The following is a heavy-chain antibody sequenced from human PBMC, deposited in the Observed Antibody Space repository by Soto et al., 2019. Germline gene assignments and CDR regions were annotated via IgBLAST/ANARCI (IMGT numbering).Heavy chain of an antibody. Sequence: GALRLSCAASGFTFSSYAMSWVRQAPGKGLEWVSAISGSGGSTYYADSVKGRFTISRDNSKNTLYLQMNSLRAEDTAVYYCAKVPLANWGELFDYWGQGTLVTVSS. V-gene: IGHV3-23*01. CDR1: GFTFSSYA. J-gene: IGHJ4*02. CDR2: ISGSGGST. D-gene: IGHD7-27*01. CDR3: AKVPLANWGELFDY.